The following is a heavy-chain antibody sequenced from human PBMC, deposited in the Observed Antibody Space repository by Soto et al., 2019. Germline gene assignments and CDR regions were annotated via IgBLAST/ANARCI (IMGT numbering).Heavy chain of an antibody. CDR3: AKGSSAGECELFDI. J-gene: IGHJ4*02. CDR2: ISGSGGST. Sequence: GGSLRLSCAASGFTFSSYAMSWVRQAPGKGLEWVSGISGSGGSTYYADSVKGRFTISRDNSKNTLYLQMNSLRAEDAAVYYWAKGSSAGECELFDIWGQGTLVTVSS. V-gene: IGHV3-23*01. D-gene: IGHD1-26*01. CDR1: GFTFSSYA.